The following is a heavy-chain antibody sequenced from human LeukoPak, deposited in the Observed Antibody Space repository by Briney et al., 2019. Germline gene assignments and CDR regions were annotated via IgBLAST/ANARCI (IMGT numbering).Heavy chain of an antibody. CDR3: ARWRCSSTSCFFDY. D-gene: IGHD2-2*01. CDR2: IKQDGSEK. CDR1: GFTFSSYW. V-gene: IGHV3-7*01. Sequence: GGSLRLSCAASGFTFSSYWMSWVRQAPGKGLEWVANIKQDGSEKYYVDSVKGRFTISRDNAKNSLYLQMNSLGAEDTAVYYCARWRCSSTSCFFDYWGQGTLVTVSS. J-gene: IGHJ4*02.